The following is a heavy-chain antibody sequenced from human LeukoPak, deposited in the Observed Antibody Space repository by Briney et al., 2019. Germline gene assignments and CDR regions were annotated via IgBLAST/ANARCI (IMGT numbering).Heavy chain of an antibody. V-gene: IGHV1-8*03. CDR1: GYTFTSYD. J-gene: IGHJ6*03. CDR3: ARGPGYGSRRPLEYYYMDV. D-gene: IGHD3-10*01. CDR2: MNPNSGNT. Sequence: ASVKVSCKASGYTFTSYDINWVRQATGQGLEWMGWMNPNSGNTGYAQKFQGRVTITRNTSISTAYMELSSLRSEDTAVYYCARGPGYGSRRPLEYYYMDVWGKGTTVTVSS.